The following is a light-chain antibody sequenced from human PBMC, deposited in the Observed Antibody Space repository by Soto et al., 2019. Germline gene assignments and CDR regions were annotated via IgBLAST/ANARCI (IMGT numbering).Light chain of an antibody. J-gene: IGKJ1*01. CDR1: RSISVS. CDR3: QQYDKYST. V-gene: IGKV1-5*01. Sequence: IQMTQSPSTLSASVGGTVNISCRASRSISVSLAWYQQKPGKAPRLLIYDASTLQGGVPSRFSGRGSGTEFTLTVTSLQPEDFASYFCQQYDKYSTFGHGTKVDIK. CDR2: DAS.